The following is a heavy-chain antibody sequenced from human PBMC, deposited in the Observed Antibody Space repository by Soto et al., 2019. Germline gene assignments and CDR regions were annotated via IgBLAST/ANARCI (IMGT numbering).Heavy chain of an antibody. J-gene: IGHJ4*02. CDR1: GFAFRSYV. Sequence: QVQLVESGGGVVQPGTSLRLSCVGYGFAFRSYVIHWIRQAPGKGLEWVALTSYDGSNNFYGDSVKGRFTISRDNSRNTVELQMDSLRLEDTALYYCARWATTGGLDVWGQGTLVSVSS. CDR3: ARWATTGGLDV. D-gene: IGHD3-16*01. CDR2: TSYDGSNN. V-gene: IGHV3-33*05.